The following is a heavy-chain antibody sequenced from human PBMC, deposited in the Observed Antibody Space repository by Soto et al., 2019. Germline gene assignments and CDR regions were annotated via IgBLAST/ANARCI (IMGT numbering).Heavy chain of an antibody. Sequence: QLQLRESGPGLVKPSETLSLTCTVSGGSISSSSYYWAWNRQSPGKGLEWIGSVYYNGFTYYNPSLKSRVTISVDTSKTQFSLKLTSVTAAYTAVYYCARMGDFWSGPGELDPWGQGTLVTVSS. CDR1: GGSISSSSYY. J-gene: IGHJ5*02. V-gene: IGHV4-39*01. CDR3: ARMGDFWSGPGELDP. CDR2: VYYNGFT. D-gene: IGHD3-3*01.